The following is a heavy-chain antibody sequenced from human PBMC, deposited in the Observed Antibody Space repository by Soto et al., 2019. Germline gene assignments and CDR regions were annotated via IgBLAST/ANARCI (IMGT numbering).Heavy chain of an antibody. Sequence: SETLSLTCTVSGGSVNSGSYYWTWIRQPPGKGLEWIGYIYYSGSTNYNPSLKSRVTISVDTSKNQFSLKLISVTAADTAVYYCARDDDGSSSYYYYYMDVWGKGTTVTVSS. V-gene: IGHV4-61*01. CDR1: GGSVNSGSYY. CDR3: ARDDDGSSSYYYYYMDV. CDR2: IYYSGST. D-gene: IGHD6-6*01. J-gene: IGHJ6*03.